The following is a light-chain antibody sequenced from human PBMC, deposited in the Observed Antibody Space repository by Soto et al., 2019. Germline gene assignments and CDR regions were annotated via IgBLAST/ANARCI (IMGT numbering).Light chain of an antibody. Sequence: IVMTQSPAALSVSPGDSATLSCRASQIVNTNVAWYQQRPGQAPRLLIFAASTEATGVAARFSGSGSGTEFTLTVDSLQSEDFGVYYCQQYNNWPRTFGQGTKVDI. CDR1: QIVNTN. CDR3: QQYNNWPRT. V-gene: IGKV3-15*01. CDR2: AAS. J-gene: IGKJ1*01.